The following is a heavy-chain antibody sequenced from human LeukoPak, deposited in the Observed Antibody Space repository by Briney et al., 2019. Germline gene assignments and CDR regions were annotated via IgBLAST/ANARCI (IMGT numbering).Heavy chain of an antibody. J-gene: IGHJ4*02. D-gene: IGHD2-2*01. CDR1: GFTFDDYA. CDR3: AKARYCSSTSCTRSFDY. CDR2: ISWNSGSI. V-gene: IGHV3-9*01. Sequence: GGSLRLSCAASGFTFDDYAMHRVRQAPGKGLEWVSGISWNSGSIGYADSVKGRFTISRDNAKNSLYLQMNSLRAEDTALYYCAKARYCSSTSCTRSFDYWGQGTLVTVSS.